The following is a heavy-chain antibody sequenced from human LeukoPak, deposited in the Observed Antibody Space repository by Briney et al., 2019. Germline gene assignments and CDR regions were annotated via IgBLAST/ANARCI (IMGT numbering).Heavy chain of an antibody. V-gene: IGHV1-2*02. CDR1: GYTFTGYY. J-gene: IGHJ4*02. D-gene: IGHD3-16*02. CDR2: INPNSGGT. Sequence: ASVKVSCKASGYTFTGYYMHWVRQAPGQGLEWMGWINPNSGGTNYAQKFQGRVTMTRDTSISTAYMELSRLRSDDTAVYYCARGDYDYVWGSYRYVPFDYWGQGTLVTVSS. CDR3: ARGDYDYVWGSYRYVPFDY.